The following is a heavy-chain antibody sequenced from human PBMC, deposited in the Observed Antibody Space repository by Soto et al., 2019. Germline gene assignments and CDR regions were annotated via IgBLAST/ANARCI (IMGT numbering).Heavy chain of an antibody. J-gene: IGHJ5*02. CDR2: ISYTGST. V-gene: IGHV4-31*03. CDR1: GGSMSSVGSY. Sequence: SETLSLTCTVSGGSMSSVGSYWTWIRQHPGKGLEWIGYISYTGSTHYNPSFKSRVSISVATSQNQFTLKLSPVTAADTAVYYCAREEAVRIERWFDPWGQGTQVTVSS. D-gene: IGHD3-10*01. CDR3: AREEAVRIERWFDP.